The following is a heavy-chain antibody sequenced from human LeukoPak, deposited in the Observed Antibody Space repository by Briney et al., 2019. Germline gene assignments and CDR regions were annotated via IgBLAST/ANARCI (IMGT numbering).Heavy chain of an antibody. CDR1: GYSISSGSYS. Sequence: SETLSLTCTASGYSISSGSYSWSWIRQPDGKGLEWIGRIYTSGSTNYNPSLKSRVTISVDTYKNHFSLKLSSVTAADTAMYYCARGRVEMATIDFDYWGQGTLVTVSS. V-gene: IGHV4-61*02. CDR3: ARGRVEMATIDFDY. D-gene: IGHD5-24*01. CDR2: IYTSGST. J-gene: IGHJ4*02.